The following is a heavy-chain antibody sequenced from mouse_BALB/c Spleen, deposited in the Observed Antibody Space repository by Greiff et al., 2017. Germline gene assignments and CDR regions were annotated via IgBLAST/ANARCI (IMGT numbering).Heavy chain of an antibody. CDR3: ARGAYYKYFDV. D-gene: IGHD2-12*01. CDR1: GYSITSGYY. J-gene: IGHJ1*01. CDR2: ISYDGSN. Sequence: ESGPGLVKPSQSLSLTCSVTGYSITSGYYWNWIRQFPGNKLEWMGYISYDGSNNYNPSLKNRISITRDTSKNQFFLKLNSVTTEDTATYYCARGAYYKYFDVWGAGTTVTVSS. V-gene: IGHV3-6*02.